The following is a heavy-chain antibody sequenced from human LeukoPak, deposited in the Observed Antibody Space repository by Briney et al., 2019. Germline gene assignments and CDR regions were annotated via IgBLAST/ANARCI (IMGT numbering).Heavy chain of an antibody. CDR1: GYTFTSYD. J-gene: IGHJ3*02. CDR2: IIPIFGTA. V-gene: IGHV1-8*01. Sequence: GASVKVSCKASGYTFTSYDINWVRQAPGQGLEWMGGIIPIFGTANYAQKFQGRVTMTRNTSISTAYMELSSLRSEDTAVYYCARGLSGSYHDAFDIWGQGTMVTVSS. D-gene: IGHD1-26*01. CDR3: ARGLSGSYHDAFDI.